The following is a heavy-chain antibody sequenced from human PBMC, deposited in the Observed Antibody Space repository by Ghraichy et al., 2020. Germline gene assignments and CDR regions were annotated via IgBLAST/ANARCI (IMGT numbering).Heavy chain of an antibody. Sequence: GESLNISCAASGFSFSTSWMSWFRQAAGKGLEWMANINEDGSDKYYVDSVKGRFTISRDNAKNSLFLQMNSLRVEDTAVYYCAKDMSTAAYADWGQGTLVTVSS. V-gene: IGHV3-7*01. CDR3: AKDMSTAAYAD. CDR1: GFSFSTSW. J-gene: IGHJ4*02. CDR2: INEDGSDK. D-gene: IGHD2-21*02.